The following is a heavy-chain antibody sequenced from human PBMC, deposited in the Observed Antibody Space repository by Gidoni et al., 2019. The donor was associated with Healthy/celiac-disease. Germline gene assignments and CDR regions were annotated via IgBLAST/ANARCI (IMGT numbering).Heavy chain of an antibody. D-gene: IGHD5-12*01. CDR1: GGSISSGGYY. J-gene: IGHJ3*02. V-gene: IGHV4-31*03. CDR2: IYYSGST. Sequence: QVQLQESGPGLVQPSQTLSLTCTVSGGSISSGGYYWSWIRQHPGKGLEWIGYIYYSGSTYYNPSLKSRVTISVDTSKNQFSLKLSSVTAADTAVYYCARESKGDGYKSVGAFDIWGQGTMVTVSS. CDR3: ARESKGDGYKSVGAFDI.